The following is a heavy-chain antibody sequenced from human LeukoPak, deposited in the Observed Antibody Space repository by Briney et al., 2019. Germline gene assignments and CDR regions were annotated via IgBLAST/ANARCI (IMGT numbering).Heavy chain of an antibody. V-gene: IGHV3-23*01. CDR1: GYTFSSYA. D-gene: IGHD5-12*01. CDR2: ISGSGGST. CDR3: AKMPVGDIASLVV. J-gene: IGHJ4*02. Sequence: GGSLRLSCAASGYTFSSYAMTWVRQAPGKGLEWVSAISGSGGSTYYADSVKGRFTISRDNSKNTLYLQMNSLRAEDTAVYYCAKMPVGDIASLVVWGQGTLVTVSS.